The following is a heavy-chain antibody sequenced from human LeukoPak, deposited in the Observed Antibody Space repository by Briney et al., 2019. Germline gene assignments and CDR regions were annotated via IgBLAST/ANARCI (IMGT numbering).Heavy chain of an antibody. D-gene: IGHD3-22*01. CDR1: GFTATSNY. V-gene: IGHV3-53*01. CDR3: ARDYYDSSGYYTSS. J-gene: IGHJ5*02. CDR2: IYSGGST. Sequence: GGSLRLSCAAAGFTATSNYMSWVRQAPGKGLEWVSVIYSGGSTYYADSVKGRFTISRDNSKNTLYLQMNSLRAEDTAVYYCARDYYDSSGYYTSSWGQGTLVTVSS.